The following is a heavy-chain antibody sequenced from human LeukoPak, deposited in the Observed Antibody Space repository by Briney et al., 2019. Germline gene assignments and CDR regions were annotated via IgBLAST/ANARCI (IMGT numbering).Heavy chain of an antibody. CDR2: MNPNSGNT. CDR3: ARGGDYDFWSGLSLYYYYGMDV. Sequence: ASVKVSCKASGYTFTSYDINWVRQATGQGLEWMGWMNPNSGNTGYAQKFQGRVTMTRNTSISTAYMELSSLRSEDTAVYYCARGGDYDFWSGLSLYYYYGMDVWGQRTTVTVSS. V-gene: IGHV1-8*01. J-gene: IGHJ6*02. CDR1: GYTFTSYD. D-gene: IGHD3-3*01.